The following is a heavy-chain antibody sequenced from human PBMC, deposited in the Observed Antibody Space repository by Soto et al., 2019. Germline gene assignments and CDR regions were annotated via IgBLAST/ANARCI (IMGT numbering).Heavy chain of an antibody. CDR2: ISGSDGST. CDR1: GFTFSSYA. CDR3: AKGGYCSSTSCYSYDAFDI. D-gene: IGHD2-2*02. Sequence: GGSLRLSCAASGFTFSSYAMSWVRQAPGKWLEWVSAISGSDGSTYYADSVKGRFTISRDNSKNTLYLQMNSLRAEDTAVYYCAKGGYCSSTSCYSYDAFDIWGQGTMVTVSS. J-gene: IGHJ3*02. V-gene: IGHV3-23*01.